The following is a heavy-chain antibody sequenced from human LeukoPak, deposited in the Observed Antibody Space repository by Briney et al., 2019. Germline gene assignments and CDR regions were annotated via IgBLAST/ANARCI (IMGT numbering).Heavy chain of an antibody. J-gene: IGHJ4*02. CDR2: ISGSGGST. D-gene: IGHD1-26*01. CDR1: GFTFSSYA. V-gene: IGHV3-23*01. CDR3: AKEPYGSGSYCFDY. Sequence: GGSLRLSCAASGFTFSSYAMSWVRQAPGKGLEWVSTISGSGGSTYYADSVKGRFTISRDNSKNTLYLQMNSLRAEGTAVYYCAKEPYGSGSYCFDYWGQGTLVTVSS.